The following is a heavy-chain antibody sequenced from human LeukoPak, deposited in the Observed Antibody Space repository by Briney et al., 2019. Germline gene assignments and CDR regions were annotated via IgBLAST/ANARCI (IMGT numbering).Heavy chain of an antibody. D-gene: IGHD2-15*01. Sequence: ASVKVSCKASGYTFTSNGITWVRQAPGQGLEWVGWISCNNGDTRYPQKLQGRVTVTTDTSTSTVYMELRGLRSDDTAVYYCARVIRIDHRVLFLWGQGTMVTVSS. CDR1: GYTFTSNG. J-gene: IGHJ3*01. CDR2: ISCNNGDT. CDR3: ARVIRIDHRVLFL. V-gene: IGHV1-18*01.